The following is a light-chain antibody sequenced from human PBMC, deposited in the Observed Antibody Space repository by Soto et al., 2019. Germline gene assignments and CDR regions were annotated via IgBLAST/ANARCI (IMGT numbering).Light chain of an antibody. J-gene: IGLJ3*02. CDR1: SSNIGAGYD. CDR2: GNS. V-gene: IGLV1-40*01. Sequence: QSVLTQPPSVSGAPGQRVTISCTGSSSNIGAGYDVHWYQQLPGTAPKLLIYGNSNRPSGVPDRFSGSKSCSSASLAITGLQXXXXXXYYCQSYDSSLSGWVFGGGTKVT. CDR3: QSYDSSLSGWV.